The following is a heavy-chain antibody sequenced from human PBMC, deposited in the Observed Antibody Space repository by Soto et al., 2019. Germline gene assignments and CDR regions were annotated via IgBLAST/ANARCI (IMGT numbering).Heavy chain of an antibody. CDR1: GGSVISGSSY. V-gene: IGHV4-61*01. CDR2: ISDTGSG. D-gene: IGHD5-12*01. CDR3: ARAHSGYDPLGMDV. Sequence: QVQLQESGPGLVKPSDTLSLTCTVSGGSVISGSSYWSWIRRPPGKGLEWVGCISDTGSGDYNPYLKSRVTISVHTYKRQFSLRLNSVTAADTAVYYCARAHSGYDPLGMDVWGQGTTVTVSS. J-gene: IGHJ6*02.